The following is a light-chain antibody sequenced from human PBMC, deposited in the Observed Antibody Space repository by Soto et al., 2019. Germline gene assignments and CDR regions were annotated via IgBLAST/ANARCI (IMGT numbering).Light chain of an antibody. J-gene: IGKJ4*01. CDR2: EAS. CDR1: QDIGTD. V-gene: IGKV1-17*01. Sequence: DIHITRWPGSLSASVTDRVTITCRASQDIGTDLGWYQQKPGKAPERLIYEASVLQSGVPSRFSGSGSGTEFTLTVSSLQPEDFATYYCVQHYSYPLTFGGGTKVDIK. CDR3: VQHYSYPLT.